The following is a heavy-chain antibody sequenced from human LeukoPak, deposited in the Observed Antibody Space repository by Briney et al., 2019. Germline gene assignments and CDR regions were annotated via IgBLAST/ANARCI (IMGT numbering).Heavy chain of an antibody. D-gene: IGHD6-6*01. Sequence: SETLSLTCAVYGGSFSVYYWSWIRQPPGKGLEWIGEINHSGSTNYNPSLKSRVTISVDTSKNQFSLKLSSVTAADTAVYYCARVIEYTRMDVWGQGTTVTVSS. CDR2: INHSGST. CDR1: GGSFSVYY. V-gene: IGHV4-34*01. CDR3: ARVIEYTRMDV. J-gene: IGHJ6*02.